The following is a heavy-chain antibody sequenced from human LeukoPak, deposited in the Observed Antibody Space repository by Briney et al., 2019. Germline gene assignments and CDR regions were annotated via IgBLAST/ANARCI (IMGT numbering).Heavy chain of an antibody. CDR3: ARGSPSSIAASDYYFDY. J-gene: IGHJ4*02. V-gene: IGHV3-23*01. D-gene: IGHD6-13*01. CDR2: IRGNGGGT. Sequence: PGGSLRLSCAASGFTFSSNAMTWVRQAPGKGLEWVSTIRGNGGGTHYAESLRGRFTISRDTAKNSLSLQMNSLRAEDTAVYYCARGSPSSIAASDYYFDYWGQGTLVTVSS. CDR1: GFTFSSNA.